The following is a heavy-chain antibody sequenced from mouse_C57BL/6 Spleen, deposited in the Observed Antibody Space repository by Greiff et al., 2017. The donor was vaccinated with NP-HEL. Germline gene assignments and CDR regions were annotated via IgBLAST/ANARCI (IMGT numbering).Heavy chain of an antibody. V-gene: IGHV1-15*01. CDR3: TREDTTVGLDY. Sequence: QVQLKESGAELVRPGASVTLSCKASGYTFTDYEMHWVKQTPVHGLEWIGAIDPETGGTAYNQKFKGKAILTADKSSSTAYMELRSLTSEDSAVYYCTREDTTVGLDYWGQGTTLTVSS. J-gene: IGHJ2*01. CDR2: IDPETGGT. D-gene: IGHD1-1*01. CDR1: GYTFTDYE.